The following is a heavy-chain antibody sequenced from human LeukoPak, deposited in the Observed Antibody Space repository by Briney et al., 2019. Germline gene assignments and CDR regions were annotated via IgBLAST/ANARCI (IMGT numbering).Heavy chain of an antibody. CDR1: GYTFTSYG. CDR3: ARAIRGYSKYYYYYYYMDV. D-gene: IGHD5-24*01. J-gene: IGHJ6*03. Sequence: ASVKVSCKASGYTFTSYGINWVRQAPGQGLKWMGWISAYNGNTNYAQELQGRVTMTRDTSTSTVYMELSSLGSEDTAVYYCARAIRGYSKYYYYYYYMDVWGKGTTVTISS. CDR2: ISAYNGNT. V-gene: IGHV1-18*01.